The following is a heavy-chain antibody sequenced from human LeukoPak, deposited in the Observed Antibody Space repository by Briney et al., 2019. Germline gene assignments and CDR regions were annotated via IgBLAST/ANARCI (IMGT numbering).Heavy chain of an antibody. J-gene: IGHJ4*02. D-gene: IGHD1-1*01. CDR3: ARASHWNQLHYFDY. CDR1: GGSFSGYY. V-gene: IGHV4-34*01. CDR2: IYHSGST. Sequence: SETLSLTCAVYGGSFSGYYWSWVRQPPGKGLEWIGEIYHSGSTNYNPSLKSRVTISVDKSKNQFPLKLSSVTAADTAVYYCARASHWNQLHYFDYWGQGTLVTVSS.